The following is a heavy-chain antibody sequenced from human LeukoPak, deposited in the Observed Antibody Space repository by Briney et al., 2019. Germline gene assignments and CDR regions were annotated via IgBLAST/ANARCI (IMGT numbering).Heavy chain of an antibody. J-gene: IGHJ4*02. CDR3: VREDTPATANY. D-gene: IGHD2-21*02. V-gene: IGHV3-23*01. CDR1: GFNFANHA. CDR2: ISGGGDIT. Sequence: GGSLRLSCAASGFNFANHAMSWVRQAPGKGLEWVSAISGGGDITYYADSVTGRFTISRDNSKDTLFLQMHSLRPGDTAVYYCVREDTPATANYWGQGTLVTISS.